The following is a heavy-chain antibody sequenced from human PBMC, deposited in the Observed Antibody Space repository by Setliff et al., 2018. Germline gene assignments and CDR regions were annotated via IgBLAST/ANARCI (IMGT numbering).Heavy chain of an antibody. CDR3: ARDAPYTNTWRYFDH. D-gene: IGHD6-13*01. V-gene: IGHV1-18*01. CDR1: GYTFTSYG. Sequence: ASVKVSCKASGYTFTSYGISWVRQAPGQGLEWMGWISAYNGNTNYAQKLQGRVTMTTDTSTSTVYMELRSLRSDDTAMYYCARDAPYTNTWRYFDHWGQGTLVTVSS. J-gene: IGHJ4*02. CDR2: ISAYNGNT.